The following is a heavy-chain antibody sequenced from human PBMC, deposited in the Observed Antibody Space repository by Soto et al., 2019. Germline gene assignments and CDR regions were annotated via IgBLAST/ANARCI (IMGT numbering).Heavy chain of an antibody. CDR3: ARMRGAPESYYHYGMDV. CDR1: GYTFISHG. Sequence: QVQLVQSGAEVKKPGASVKVSCKASGYTFISHGISWVRQAPGQGLEWMGWISGYNGNTNYADKLQGRVTMTTDTSTSTAYMELRSLRSDDTAVYYCARMRGAPESYYHYGMDVWGQGTTVPVSS. J-gene: IGHJ6*02. CDR2: ISGYNGNT. V-gene: IGHV1-18*01. D-gene: IGHD1-26*01.